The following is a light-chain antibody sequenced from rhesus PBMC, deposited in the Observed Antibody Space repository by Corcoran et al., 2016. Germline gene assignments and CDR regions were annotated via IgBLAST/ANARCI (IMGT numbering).Light chain of an antibody. J-gene: IGKJ2*01. CDR2: QAS. CDR3: QHGDCIPYS. Sequence: DIQMTQSPSSLSASVGDRVTITCRASENVNNYLNWYQQKPGKAPKLLIYQASTLQSGVPSRFSGSGSGTDYTFTISSLKPEDGATYYCQHGDCIPYSFGQGTKVEIK. V-gene: IGKV1-74*01. CDR1: ENVNNY.